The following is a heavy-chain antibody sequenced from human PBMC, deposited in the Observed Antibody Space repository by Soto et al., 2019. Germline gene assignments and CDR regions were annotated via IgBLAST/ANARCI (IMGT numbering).Heavy chain of an antibody. D-gene: IGHD6-13*01. CDR3: PRGGGIAALDY. CDR1: GGTFSSYT. Sequence: QVQLVQSGAEVKKPGSSVKVSCKASGGTFSSYTISWVRQAPGQGLEWMGRIIPILGIANYAQKFQGRVTITADKSTSTAYMELSSLRAEDTAVYYWPRGGGIAALDYWGQGNLVTVSS. CDR2: IIPILGIA. V-gene: IGHV1-69*02. J-gene: IGHJ4*02.